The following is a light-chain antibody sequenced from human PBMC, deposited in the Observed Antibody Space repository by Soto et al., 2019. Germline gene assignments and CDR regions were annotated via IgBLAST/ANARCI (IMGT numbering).Light chain of an antibody. V-gene: IGLV2-14*01. J-gene: IGLJ1*01. Sequence: QSALTQPASVSGXPXQSXTXSCTXTSXDVGGYNYVSWYQQHPGKAPKLMIYDVRNRASGASNRFSGSKSGNTASLTISGLQAEDEADYYCTSYTSSSTLYVFGTGTKLTVL. CDR3: TSYTSSSTLYV. CDR1: SXDVGGYNY. CDR2: DVR.